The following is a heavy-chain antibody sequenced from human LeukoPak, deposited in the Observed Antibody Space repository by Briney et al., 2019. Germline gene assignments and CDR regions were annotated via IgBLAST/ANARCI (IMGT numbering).Heavy chain of an antibody. V-gene: IGHV3-48*03. CDR1: GFSFSSYE. J-gene: IGHJ4*02. CDR2: ISSSGNTI. CDR3: AKHPQD. Sequence: GGSLRLSCAASGFSFSSYEMNWVRQAPGKGLEWVSYISSSGNTIYYADSVRGRFTISRDNAKNSLYLQMNSLRAEVTAVYYCAKHPQDWGQGTLVSVSS.